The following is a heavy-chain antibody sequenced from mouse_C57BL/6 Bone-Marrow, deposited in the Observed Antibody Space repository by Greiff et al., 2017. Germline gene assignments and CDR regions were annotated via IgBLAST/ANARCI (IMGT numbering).Heavy chain of an antibody. V-gene: IGHV6-3*01. J-gene: IGHJ2*01. Sequence: EVKLMESGGGLVQPGGSMKLSCVASGFTFSNYWMNWVRQSPEKGLEWVAQIRLKSDNYATHYAESVKGRFTISRDDSKSSVYLQMNNLRAEDTGIYYCTGFYYYGSEYYFDYWGQGTTLTVSS. D-gene: IGHD1-1*01. CDR2: IRLKSDNYAT. CDR1: GFTFSNYW. CDR3: TGFYYYGSEYYFDY.